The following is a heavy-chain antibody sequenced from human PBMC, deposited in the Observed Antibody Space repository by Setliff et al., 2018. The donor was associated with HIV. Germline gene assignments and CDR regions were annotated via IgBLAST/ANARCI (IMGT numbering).Heavy chain of an antibody. J-gene: IGHJ4*02. CDR1: GFTLSNYW. CDR2: INTDGRTT. CDR3: ARLGKHDAGIFDY. D-gene: IGHD1-1*01. V-gene: IGHV3-74*01. Sequence: GESLKISCAASGFTLSNYWMHWVRQAPGKGLVWVSRINTDGRTTSYADSVQGRFTISRDNAKNTLYLQMNSLRAEDTALYYCARLGKHDAGIFDYWGQGTLFTVSS.